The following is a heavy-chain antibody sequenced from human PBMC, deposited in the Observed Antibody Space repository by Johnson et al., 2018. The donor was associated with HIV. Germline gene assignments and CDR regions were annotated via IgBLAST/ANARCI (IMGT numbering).Heavy chain of an antibody. CDR3: ARVATHAFDI. Sequence: QVLLLESGGGLVQPGRSLRLSCAASGFTFSSYGMHWVRQAPGKGLEWVSLIWYDGSSKYYADSVKGRFTISRDNSKNALYLQMNSLRAEDTAVYYCARVATHAFDIWGQGTMVTVSS. CDR2: IWYDGSSK. V-gene: IGHV3-33*01. D-gene: IGHD1-26*01. J-gene: IGHJ3*02. CDR1: GFTFSSYG.